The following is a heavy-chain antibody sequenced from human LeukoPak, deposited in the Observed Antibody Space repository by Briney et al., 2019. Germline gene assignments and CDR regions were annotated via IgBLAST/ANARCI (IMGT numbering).Heavy chain of an antibody. CDR3: ARAPEFSSGWLLDC. Sequence: SETLSLTCSVSGGSISTYYGTWIRLSAGKGLEWIGRIRTSGSTNYNPSLKSRVTMSVDTSKNQFSLKVTSVSAADAGVYYCARAPEFSSGWLLDCWGQGSLVTVSS. D-gene: IGHD6-19*01. CDR1: GGSISTYY. J-gene: IGHJ4*02. CDR2: IRTSGST. V-gene: IGHV4-4*07.